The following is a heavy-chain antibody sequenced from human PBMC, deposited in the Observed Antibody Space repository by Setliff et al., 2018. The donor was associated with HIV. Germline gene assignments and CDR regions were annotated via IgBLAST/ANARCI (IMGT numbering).Heavy chain of an antibody. J-gene: IGHJ4*02. CDR3: IRRRRAPGTGDLESY. V-gene: IGHV5-51*01. Sequence: GESLKISCQTSGFTFPDHWIAWVRQLPGKGLEWMGIIYPGDSSTKYSPSFQGQVTISVDKSINTAYLSWSTLKTSDTAMYYCIRRRRAPGTGDLESYWGQGTLVTV. D-gene: IGHD7-27*01. CDR2: IYPGDSST. CDR1: GFTFPDHW.